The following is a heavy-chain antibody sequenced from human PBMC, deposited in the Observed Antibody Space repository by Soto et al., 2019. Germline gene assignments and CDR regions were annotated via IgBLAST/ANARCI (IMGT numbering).Heavy chain of an antibody. CDR1: GYTFTSNG. Sequence: QVQLVQSGAEVKKPGASVKVSCKASGYTFTSNGISWVRQAPGQGLEWMGWISAYNGKTNYAQKFQGRVTMTTDTSTSQAYRELRSLRSDDTGVYYCAIHYDRDAFDIWGQGKIVTVSS. CDR2: ISAYNGKT. J-gene: IGHJ3*02. V-gene: IGHV1-18*01. CDR3: AIHYDRDAFDI. D-gene: IGHD3-16*01.